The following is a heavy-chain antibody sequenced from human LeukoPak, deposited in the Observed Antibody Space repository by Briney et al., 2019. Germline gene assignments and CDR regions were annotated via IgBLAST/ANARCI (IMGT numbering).Heavy chain of an antibody. CDR2: INWNGGST. D-gene: IGHD6-13*01. CDR3: ARDKPFIAAAGTADY. J-gene: IGHJ4*02. CDR1: GFTFDDYG. Sequence: GGSLRLSCAASGFTFDDYGMSWVRQAPGKGLEWVSGINWNGGSTGYADSVKGRFTISRDNAKNSLYLQMNSLRAEDTAVYYCARDKPFIAAAGTADYWGQGTLVTVSS. V-gene: IGHV3-20*04.